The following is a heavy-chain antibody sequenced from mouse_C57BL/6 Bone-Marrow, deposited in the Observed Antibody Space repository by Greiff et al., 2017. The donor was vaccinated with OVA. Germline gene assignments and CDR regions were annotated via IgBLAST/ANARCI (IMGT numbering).Heavy chain of an antibody. V-gene: IGHV1-63*01. CDR1: GYTFPNYW. Sequence: VKLQESGAELVRPGTSVKMSCKASGYTFPNYWIGWAKQRPGHGLEWIGDIYPGGGYTNYNEKFKGKATLTADKSSSTAYMQFSSLTSEDSAIYYCARWYGSSLYFDYWGQGTTLTVSS. CDR2: IYPGGGYT. CDR3: ARWYGSSLYFDY. D-gene: IGHD1-1*01. J-gene: IGHJ2*01.